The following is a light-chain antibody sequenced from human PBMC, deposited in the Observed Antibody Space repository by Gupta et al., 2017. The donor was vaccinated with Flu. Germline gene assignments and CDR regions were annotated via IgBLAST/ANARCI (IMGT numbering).Light chain of an antibody. CDR2: AAS. Sequence: DIQVTQSPSSLSASVGDRVTITCRTSQNISTFMNWYQQKPGSAPRVLIYAASSLHRGVPSRFSGSGSGTYFTLTISGLQPEDFVNYYCQQSYSPPRTFGRGTKVEIK. J-gene: IGKJ4*02. V-gene: IGKV1-39*01. CDR3: QQSYSPPRT. CDR1: QNISTF.